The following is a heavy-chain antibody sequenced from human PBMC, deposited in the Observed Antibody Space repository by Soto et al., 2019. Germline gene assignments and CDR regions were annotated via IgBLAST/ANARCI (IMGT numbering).Heavy chain of an antibody. J-gene: IGHJ6*03. V-gene: IGHV3-48*01. Sequence: PGGSLRLSCAASGFTFSSYSMNWVRQAPGKGLEWVSYISSSSSTIYYADSVKGRFTISRDNAKNSLYLQMNSLRAEDTAVYYCARELVVPALDYYSYMDVWGKGTTVPV. CDR3: ARELVVPALDYYSYMDV. CDR1: GFTFSSYS. D-gene: IGHD2-2*01. CDR2: ISSSSSTI.